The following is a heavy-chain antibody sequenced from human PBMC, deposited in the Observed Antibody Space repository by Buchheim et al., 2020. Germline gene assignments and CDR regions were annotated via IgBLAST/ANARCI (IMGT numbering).Heavy chain of an antibody. CDR3: AKDNVFNLPGAYDGYYFYGMDV. CDR1: GFTFSSFG. CDR2: ISSSSRGI. V-gene: IGHV3-21*02. D-gene: IGHD5-12*01. J-gene: IGHJ6*02. Sequence: EVQLVESGGGLVKPGGSLRLSCAASGFTFSSFGVNRVRQAPGKGLEWVSSISSSSRGIYYADSVRGRFTIFRDNAKNSLYLQMNSLRAEDTAVYYCAKDNVFNLPGAYDGYYFYGMDVWGQGTT.